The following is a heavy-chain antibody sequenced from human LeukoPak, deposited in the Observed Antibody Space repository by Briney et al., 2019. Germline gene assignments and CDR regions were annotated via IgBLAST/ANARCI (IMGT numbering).Heavy chain of an antibody. D-gene: IGHD3-10*01. CDR2: IYYSGST. Sequence: SGPGLAKPSQTLSLTCTVSGGSISRGGYYWSWIRQHPGKGLEWIGYIYYSGSTYYNPSLKSRVTISVDTSKNQFSLKLSSVTAADTAVYYCARGYGSGSYPFDYWGQGTLVTVSS. CDR1: GGSISRGGYY. V-gene: IGHV4-31*02. CDR3: ARGYGSGSYPFDY. J-gene: IGHJ4*02.